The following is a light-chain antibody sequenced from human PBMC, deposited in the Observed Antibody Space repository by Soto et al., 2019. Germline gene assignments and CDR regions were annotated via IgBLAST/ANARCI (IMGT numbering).Light chain of an antibody. J-gene: IGKJ1*01. CDR2: QIS. CDR1: QSLVHGNGNTY. V-gene: IGKV2-24*01. Sequence: EIVMTQAPLSSPVTLGQPAFISCRSSQSLVHGNGNTYLSWLHQRPGQTPRLLIYQISNRFSGVPGKFSGSGAGTDFTLTISSVEAEDVGTYYCMQGTHFPWTFGQGTKVEVK. CDR3: MQGTHFPWT.